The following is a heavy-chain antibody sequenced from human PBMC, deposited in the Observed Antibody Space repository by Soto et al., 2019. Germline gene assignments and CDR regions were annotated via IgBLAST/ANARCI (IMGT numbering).Heavy chain of an antibody. CDR1: GYPVTAYY. J-gene: IGHJ3*02. D-gene: IGHD3-3*01. Sequence: QLHLVQSGAVVKKPGASVTVSCSASGYPVTAYYMHWVRQAPGRGLEWMGGINPATGAAKYTQTVQGRITMARDTSTSTVFMELSGMTSEETAVFYYAGGGGVGVAGSAAFDMWGQGTLVTVSS. V-gene: IGHV1-2*02. CDR2: INPATGAA. CDR3: AGGGGVGVAGSAAFDM.